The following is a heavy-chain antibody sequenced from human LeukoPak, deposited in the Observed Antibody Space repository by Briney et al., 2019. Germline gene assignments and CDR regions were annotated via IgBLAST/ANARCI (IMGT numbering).Heavy chain of an antibody. Sequence: SVKVSCKASGGSFSNYAFSWVRQAPGQGLEWMGRITPIVDIATHIQKFQGRVTITANKFTSTAYMELSSLTSEDTAVYYCARGVLRYFDWLLGFDYWGQGTLVTVSS. CDR3: ARGVLRYFDWLLGFDY. V-gene: IGHV1-69*04. CDR1: GGSFSNYA. J-gene: IGHJ4*02. D-gene: IGHD3-9*01. CDR2: ITPIVDIA.